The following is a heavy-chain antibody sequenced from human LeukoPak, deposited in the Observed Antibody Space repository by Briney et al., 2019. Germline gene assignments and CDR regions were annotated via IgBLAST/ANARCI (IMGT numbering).Heavy chain of an antibody. J-gene: IGHJ5*02. V-gene: IGHV1-69*10. CDR2: IIPILGIA. CDR3: ARDRNLEGIALSNWFDP. Sequence: ASVKVSCKASGGTFSSYTISWVRQAPGQGLEWMGGIIPILGIANYAQKFQGRVTITADKSTSTAYMELSSLRSEDTAVCYCARDRNLEGIALSNWFDPWGQGTLVTVSS. D-gene: IGHD6-13*01. CDR1: GGTFSSYT.